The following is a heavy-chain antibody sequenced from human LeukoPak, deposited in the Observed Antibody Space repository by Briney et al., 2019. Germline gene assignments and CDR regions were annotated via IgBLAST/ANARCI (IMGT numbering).Heavy chain of an antibody. CDR1: GFTFSSYS. Sequence: GGSLRLSCAASGFTFSSYSMNWVRQAPGKGLEWVSSFTGSSSYIYYADSVKGRFTISRDNAKNSLYLQMNSLRAEDTAVYYCARVPADYWGQGTLVTVSS. CDR3: ARVPADY. V-gene: IGHV3-21*01. J-gene: IGHJ4*02. CDR2: FTGSSSYI.